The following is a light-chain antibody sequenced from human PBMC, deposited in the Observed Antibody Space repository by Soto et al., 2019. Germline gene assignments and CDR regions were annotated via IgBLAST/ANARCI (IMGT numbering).Light chain of an antibody. V-gene: IGLV1-44*01. J-gene: IGLJ2*01. CDR1: SSNIGSNT. CDR2: SNY. Sequence: QSVLTQPPSASGTPGQRVTISCSGSSSNIGSNTVNWYQQLPGTAPKLLIYSNYQRPSGVPDRFSGSKSGASASLAISGLQSEAEADYHCAAWDDSLNGHVVFGGGTKLTVL. CDR3: AAWDDSLNGHVV.